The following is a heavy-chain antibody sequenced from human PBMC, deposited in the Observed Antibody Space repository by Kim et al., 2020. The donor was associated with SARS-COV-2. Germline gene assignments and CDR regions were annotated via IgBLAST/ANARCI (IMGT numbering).Heavy chain of an antibody. V-gene: IGHV1-3*01. D-gene: IGHD3-10*01. CDR3: ARPGSTNMVQVVPFDD. Sequence: FQGRVTITRDASASTAYMELSSLNSEDTAVYYCARPGSTNMVQVVPFDDWGQGTLVTVSS. J-gene: IGHJ4*02.